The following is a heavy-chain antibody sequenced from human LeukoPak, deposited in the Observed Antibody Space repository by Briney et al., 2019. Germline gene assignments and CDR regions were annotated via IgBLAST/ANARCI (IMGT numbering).Heavy chain of an antibody. CDR1: GFTFSSYA. D-gene: IGHD6-19*01. Sequence: GGSLRLSCAASGFTFSSYAMSWVRQAPGKGLEWVSAISGSGGSTYYADSVKGRFTISRDNSKNTLYLQMNSLRAEDTAVYYCARRSGIAVAGAFYYWGQGTLVTVSS. CDR2: ISGSGGST. CDR3: ARRSGIAVAGAFYY. V-gene: IGHV3-23*01. J-gene: IGHJ4*02.